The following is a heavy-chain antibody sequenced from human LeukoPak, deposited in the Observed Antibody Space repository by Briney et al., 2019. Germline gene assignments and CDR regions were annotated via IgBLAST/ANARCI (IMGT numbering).Heavy chain of an antibody. J-gene: IGHJ5*02. CDR1: GYTFTSYY. Sequence: GASVKVSCKASGYTFTSYYMHWVRQAPGQGLEWMGIINPSGGSTSYAQKFQGRVTMTEDTSTDTAYMELSSLRSEDTAVYYCATTRGTGPQRFNWFDPWGQGTLVTVSS. V-gene: IGHV1-46*01. CDR2: INPSGGST. D-gene: IGHD1/OR15-1a*01. CDR3: ATTRGTGPQRFNWFDP.